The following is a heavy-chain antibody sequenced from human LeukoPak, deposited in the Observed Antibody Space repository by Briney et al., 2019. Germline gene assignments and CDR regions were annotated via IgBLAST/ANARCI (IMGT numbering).Heavy chain of an antibody. J-gene: IGHJ4*02. V-gene: IGHV3-30*18. CDR3: AKLVTHFDY. CDR2: ISYDGSDK. CDR1: GFIFSRYG. Sequence: GRSLRLSCAASGFIFSRYGMHWVRQAPGKGLEWVAVISYDGSDKYYADSVKGRYTISRDNSNNSVYLQMNSLRAEDTAVYYCAKLVTHFDYWGQGTLVTVSS. D-gene: IGHD4-23*01.